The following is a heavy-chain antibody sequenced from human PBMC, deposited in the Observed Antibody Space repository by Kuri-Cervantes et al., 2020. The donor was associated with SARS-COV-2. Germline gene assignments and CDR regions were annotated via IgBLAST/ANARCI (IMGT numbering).Heavy chain of an antibody. V-gene: IGHV4-34*01. CDR3: ARLGGYRAGYNWFDP. J-gene: IGHJ5*02. CDR1: GGSLSGSY. Sequence: SETLSLTCAVYGGSLSGSYWSWIRQPPGKRLEWVGEVNHNGGANYNPSLTSRVTISVDPSKAQFSLTLISVTAADTAVYYCARLGGYRAGYNWFDPWGWETLVTVSS. CDR2: VNHNGGA. D-gene: IGHD5-18*01.